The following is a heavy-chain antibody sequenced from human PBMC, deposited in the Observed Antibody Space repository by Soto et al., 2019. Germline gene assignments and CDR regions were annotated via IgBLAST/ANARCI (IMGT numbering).Heavy chain of an antibody. J-gene: IGHJ4*02. Sequence: ASVKVSCKASGYSFATYGFSWVRQAPGQGLECVGWISAHNGDTHYSQKFQGRVTLTTDTSTNTGCMELRSLTSDDTAVYFCATEPIYYNDGSGYYPLGHWGQGTLVTVSS. D-gene: IGHD3-22*01. V-gene: IGHV1-18*04. CDR3: ATEPIYYNDGSGYYPLGH. CDR2: ISAHNGDT. CDR1: GYSFATYG.